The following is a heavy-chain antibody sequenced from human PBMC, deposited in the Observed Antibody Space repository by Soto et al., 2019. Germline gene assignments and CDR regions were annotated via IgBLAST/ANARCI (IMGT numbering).Heavy chain of an antibody. CDR3: AREMTTRGMAV. V-gene: IGHV1-8*01. J-gene: IGHJ6*02. D-gene: IGHD1-1*01. CDR2: MNPNSGNT. CDR1: GYTFTSYD. Sequence: QVQLVQSGAEVKKPGASVKVSGKASGYTFTSYDINWVRQATGQGFEWMGWMNPNSGNTGYAQKFQGRVTMPRNTSLTTAYMELSSLRSEDTAVYYCAREMTTRGMAVWGQGTTVTVSS.